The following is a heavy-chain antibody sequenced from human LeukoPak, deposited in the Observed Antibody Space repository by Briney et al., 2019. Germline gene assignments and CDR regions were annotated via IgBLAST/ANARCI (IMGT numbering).Heavy chain of an antibody. J-gene: IGHJ4*02. V-gene: IGHV4-39*01. D-gene: IGHD5-18*01. CDR2: IYYSGST. CDR1: GGSITSSSYY. Sequence: PSGTLSLTCTVSGGSITSSSYYWGWIRQPPGKGLEWIGSIYYSGSTNYNPSLKSRVTISVDTSKNQFSLKLSSVTAADTAVYYCARASAMVKVGFDYWGQGTLVTVSS. CDR3: ARASAMVKVGFDY.